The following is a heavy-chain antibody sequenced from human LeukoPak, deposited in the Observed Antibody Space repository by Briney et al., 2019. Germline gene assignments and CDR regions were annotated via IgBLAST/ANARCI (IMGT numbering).Heavy chain of an antibody. Sequence: PSETLSLTCSVSGASARFSNHYWSWIRQPPGKPLEWIAYIYYSGTTNYNPSLKSRVTISVDTSKNQFSLKLSSVTAADTAVYYCARAPAYDYVWGSYRFEVNFDIWGQGTMVTVSS. J-gene: IGHJ3*02. CDR1: GASARFSNHY. CDR2: IYYSGTT. V-gene: IGHV4-61*01. CDR3: ARAPAYDYVWGSYRFEVNFDI. D-gene: IGHD3-16*02.